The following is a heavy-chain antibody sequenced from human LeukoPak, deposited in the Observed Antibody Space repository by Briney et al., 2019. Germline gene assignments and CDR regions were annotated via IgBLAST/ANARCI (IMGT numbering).Heavy chain of an antibody. CDR2: IKQDGSEK. D-gene: IGHD1-26*01. V-gene: IGHV3-7*04. CDR1: GFTFSSYS. J-gene: IGHJ4*02. Sequence: GGPLRLSCAASGFTFSSYSMSWVRQAPGKGLEWVANIKQDGSEKYYVDSVKGRFTISRDNAKNSLYLQMNSLRAEDTAVYYCARGELLDYWGQGTLVTVSS. CDR3: ARGELLDY.